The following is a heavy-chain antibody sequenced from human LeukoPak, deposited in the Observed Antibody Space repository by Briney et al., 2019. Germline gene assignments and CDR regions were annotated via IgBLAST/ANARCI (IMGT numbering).Heavy chain of an antibody. CDR3: AKVLSVVPAANLDI. V-gene: IGHV3-30*02. J-gene: IGHJ3*02. Sequence: PGGSLRLSCAASGFTFSSYGMHWVRQAPGKGLEWVAFIRYDGSNKYYADSVKGRFTISGDNSKNTLYLQMNSLRAEDTAVYYCAKVLSVVPAANLDIWGQGTMVTVSS. CDR2: IRYDGSNK. D-gene: IGHD2-2*01. CDR1: GFTFSSYG.